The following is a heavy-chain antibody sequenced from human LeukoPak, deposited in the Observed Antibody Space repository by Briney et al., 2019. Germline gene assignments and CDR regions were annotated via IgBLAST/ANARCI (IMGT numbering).Heavy chain of an antibody. D-gene: IGHD2-2*01. Sequence: GGSLRLSCAASGFTFGNYWMSWVRQAPGKGLEWVANIKQAGSEKNYVDSVKGRFTISRDNAKNSLSLQMNSLRAEDTAVYYCASRYCSSTSCPRKGAFDIWGQGTMVTVSS. CDR3: ASRYCSSTSCPRKGAFDI. CDR2: IKQAGSEK. J-gene: IGHJ3*02. CDR1: GFTFGNYW. V-gene: IGHV3-7*01.